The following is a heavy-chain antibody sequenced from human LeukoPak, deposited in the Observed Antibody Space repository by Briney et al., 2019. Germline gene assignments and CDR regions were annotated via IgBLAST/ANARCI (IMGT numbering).Heavy chain of an antibody. CDR2: FDPEDGET. D-gene: IGHD1-26*01. V-gene: IGHV1-24*01. J-gene: IGHJ4*02. CDR1: GYTLTELS. Sequence: GASVKVSCKVSGYTLTELSMHWVRQAPGKGLEWMGGFDPEDGETIYAQKFQGRVTMTEDTSTDTAYMELSSLRSEDTAVYYCATAHQPWELQGFDYWGQGTLVTVSS. CDR3: ATAHQPWELQGFDY.